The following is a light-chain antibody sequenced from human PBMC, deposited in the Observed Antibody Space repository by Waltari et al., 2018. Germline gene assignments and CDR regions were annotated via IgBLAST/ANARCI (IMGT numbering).Light chain of an antibody. Sequence: EIVLTQSPGTLSLSPGERATLSCRASQSVSKYLAWYQQKPGQAPRLLIHHASTRATGIPDRFSGSGSGTDFSLTISRLEPEDFAVYYCQKYESLPATFGQGTKVEIK. CDR1: QSVSKY. CDR2: HAS. J-gene: IGKJ1*01. V-gene: IGKV3-20*01. CDR3: QKYESLPAT.